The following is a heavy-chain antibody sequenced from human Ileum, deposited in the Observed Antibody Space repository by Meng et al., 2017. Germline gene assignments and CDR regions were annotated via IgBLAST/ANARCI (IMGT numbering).Heavy chain of an antibody. CDR2: IHYSGST. V-gene: IGHV4-34*01. CDR3: ARRIRGGSYLG. J-gene: IGHJ4*02. CDR1: GDSFTDYY. Sequence: QLQRMQWGAGMLKPSETLSLTCNVYGDSFTDYYWNWIRQPPGKGLEWIGEIHYSGSTNYNPPLESRVTISEDTSQKQFSLRLSSVTAADTAVYYCARRIRGGSYLGWGQGTLVTVSS. D-gene: IGHD1-26*01.